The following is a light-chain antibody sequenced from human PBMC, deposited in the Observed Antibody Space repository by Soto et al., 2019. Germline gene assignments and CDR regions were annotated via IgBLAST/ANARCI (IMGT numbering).Light chain of an antibody. CDR1: QSISSY. V-gene: IGKV1-39*01. CDR2: AAS. Sequence: DILMTQSPSSLSASVGDRVTITCRASQSISSYLNWYQQKPGKAPKLLIYAASSLQSGVPSRFSGSGSGTDFTLTISSLQPEDFATYYCQQSYSTPPSFGQGTKLEIK. J-gene: IGKJ2*01. CDR3: QQSYSTPPS.